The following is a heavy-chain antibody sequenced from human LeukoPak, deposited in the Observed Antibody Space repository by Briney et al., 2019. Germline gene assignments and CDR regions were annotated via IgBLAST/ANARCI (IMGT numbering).Heavy chain of an antibody. D-gene: IGHD1-26*01. J-gene: IGHJ4*02. CDR3: ARDEGGGDY. Sequence: GRSLRLSCATSGFTFSNYGMHWVRQAPGKGLEWVAVIWYDGSNKYYADSVKGRFTISRDNSKNTLYLQMNSLRVEDTAVYYCARDEGGGDYWGQGTLVTVSS. V-gene: IGHV3-33*08. CDR2: IWYDGSNK. CDR1: GFTFSNYG.